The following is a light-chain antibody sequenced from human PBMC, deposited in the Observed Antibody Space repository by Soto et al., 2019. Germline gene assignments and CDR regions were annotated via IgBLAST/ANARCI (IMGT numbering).Light chain of an antibody. J-gene: IGKJ1*01. V-gene: IGKV1-5*01. CDR3: QQYNSYST. CDR1: QSISSW. Sequence: DIQMTQSPSTLSASLRDRITITCRASQSISSWLAWYQQKPGKAPKLLIYDASSLESGVPSRFSGSGSGTEFTLTISSLQPDDFATYYCQQYNSYSTFGQGTKVDIK. CDR2: DAS.